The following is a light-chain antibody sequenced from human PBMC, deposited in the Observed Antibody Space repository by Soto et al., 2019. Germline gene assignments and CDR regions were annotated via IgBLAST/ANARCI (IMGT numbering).Light chain of an antibody. CDR3: QQYGSSPRIT. V-gene: IGKV3-20*01. CDR1: QSVSSSY. J-gene: IGKJ5*01. Sequence: EIVLTQSPGTLSLSPGARATLSCRASQSVSSSYLAWYQQKPGQAPRLLIYGTSSRATGIPDRFCGSGSGTDFTLTISRLEPEDFAVYYCQQYGSSPRITFGQGTRLEIK. CDR2: GTS.